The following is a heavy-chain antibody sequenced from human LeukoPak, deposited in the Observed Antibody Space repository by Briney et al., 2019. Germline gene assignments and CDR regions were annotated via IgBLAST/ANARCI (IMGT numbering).Heavy chain of an antibody. CDR1: GGSISSYY. CDR3: ARGVKIEYSSSSRNCYFDL. V-gene: IGHV4-59*08. J-gene: IGHJ2*01. CDR2: IYYSGST. Sequence: SETLSLTCTVSGGSISSYYWSWLRQPPGKGLEWIGYIYYSGSTNYNPFLKSRATLSVDTTKNQFSQKMSSMTAADTAVYYCARGVKIEYSSSSRNCYFDLWGRGTLVTVSS. D-gene: IGHD6-6*01.